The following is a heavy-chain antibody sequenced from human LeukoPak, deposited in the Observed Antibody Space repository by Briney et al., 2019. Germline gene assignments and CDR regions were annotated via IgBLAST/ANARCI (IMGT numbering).Heavy chain of an antibody. J-gene: IGHJ4*02. CDR1: GYTFTSYG. CDR3: AREWLFCSGGSCYPRYFFDY. V-gene: IGHV1-18*01. D-gene: IGHD2-15*01. CDR2: ISAYNGNT. Sequence: GASVKVSCKASGYTFTSYGISWVRQAPGQGLEWMGWISAYNGNTNYAQKLQGRVTMTTDTSTSTAYMELRSLRSDDTAVYYCAREWLFCSGGSCYPRYFFDYWGQGTLVTVSS.